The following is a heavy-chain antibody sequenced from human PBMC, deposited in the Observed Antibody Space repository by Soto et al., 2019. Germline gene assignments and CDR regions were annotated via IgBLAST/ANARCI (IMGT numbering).Heavy chain of an antibody. V-gene: IGHV1-8*01. CDR3: ARLVVVERAGTPGAFDI. CDR1: GYTFTSYD. J-gene: IGHJ3*02. CDR2: MNPNSGNT. D-gene: IGHD2-15*01. Sequence: ASVKVSCKASGYTFTSYDINWVRQATGQGLEWMGWMNPNSGNTGYAQKFQGRVTMTRNTSISTAYMELSSLRSEDTAMYYCARLVVVERAGTPGAFDIWGQGTMVTVSS.